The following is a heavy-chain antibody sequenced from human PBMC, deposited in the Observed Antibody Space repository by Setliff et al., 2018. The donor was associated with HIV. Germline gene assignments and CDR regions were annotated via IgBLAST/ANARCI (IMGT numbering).Heavy chain of an antibody. V-gene: IGHV4-31*03. Sequence: PSETLSLTCTVSGGSISSGGYYWSWIRQHPGKGLEWIGYMYHSGSTHYNPSLKSRVTISVDTSKKQLSLKLSSVTAADTAVYYCATSPAGEILGSRPFYFDYWGQGTLVTVSS. CDR2: MYHSGST. J-gene: IGHJ4*02. CDR1: GGSISSGGYY. D-gene: IGHD3-10*01. CDR3: ATSPAGEILGSRPFYFDY.